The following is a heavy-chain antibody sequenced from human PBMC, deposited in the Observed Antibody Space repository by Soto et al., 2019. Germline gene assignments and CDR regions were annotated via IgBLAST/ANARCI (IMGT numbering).Heavy chain of an antibody. Sequence: EVQLVESGGGLLQPGGSLRLSCAASGFTFSNYHMNWVRQPPGKGLECISYISSSSSTIYYADSVKGRFTISRDNAKNSLFLQMNSPRADDTDVYYCARVGGQATRDYWGQGTMVTVSS. CDR2: ISSSSSTI. V-gene: IGHV3-48*01. CDR1: GFTFSNYH. J-gene: IGHJ4*02. CDR3: ARVGGQATRDY. D-gene: IGHD2-15*01.